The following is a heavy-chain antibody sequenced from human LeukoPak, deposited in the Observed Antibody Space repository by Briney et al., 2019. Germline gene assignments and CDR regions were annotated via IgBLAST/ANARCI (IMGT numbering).Heavy chain of an antibody. CDR1: GYTFTSYG. V-gene: IGHV1-18*01. Sequence: ASVKVSCKASGYTFTSYGISWVRQAPGQGLEWMGWISAYNGNTNYAQKLQGRVTMATDTSTSTAYMELRSLRSDDTAVYYCARGRSAYCGGDCYSRGLDYWGQGTLVTVSS. CDR2: ISAYNGNT. D-gene: IGHD2-21*02. CDR3: ARGRSAYCGGDCYSRGLDY. J-gene: IGHJ4*02.